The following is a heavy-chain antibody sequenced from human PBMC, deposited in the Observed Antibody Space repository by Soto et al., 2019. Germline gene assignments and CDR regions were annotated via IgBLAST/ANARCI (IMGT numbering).Heavy chain of an antibody. CDR3: ESARFSSGHCCYFDS. CDR1: GFTFSSYK. Sequence: EVQLVESGEGLVQPGGSLRLSCAASGFTFSSYKIHWIRQAPGKGLEFVSAISRSGERTYYADSVKGRVTITRNNSKNTVWLQMGSLRAVDMAVYYGESARFSSGHCCYFDSWGRGALVSVSS. J-gene: IGHJ4*02. CDR2: ISRSGERT. V-gene: IGHV3-64*02. D-gene: IGHD3-22*01.